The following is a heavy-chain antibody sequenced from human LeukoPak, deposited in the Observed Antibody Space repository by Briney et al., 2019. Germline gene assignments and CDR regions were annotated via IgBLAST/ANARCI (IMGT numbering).Heavy chain of an antibody. J-gene: IGHJ4*02. CDR2: IIPIFGTA. V-gene: IGHV1-69*13. CDR3: ARAKPRYSSSWYVSGFDY. Sequence: SVTVSCTASGGTFSSYAISWVRQAPGQGLEWMGGIIPIFGTANYAQKFQGRVTITADESTSTAYMELSSLRSEDTAVYYCARAKPRYSSSWYVSGFDYWGQGTLVTVSS. D-gene: IGHD6-13*01. CDR1: GGTFSSYA.